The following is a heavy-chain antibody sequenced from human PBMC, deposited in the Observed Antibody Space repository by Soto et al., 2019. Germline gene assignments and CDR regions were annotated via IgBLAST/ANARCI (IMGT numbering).Heavy chain of an antibody. J-gene: IGHJ4*02. D-gene: IGHD2-21*02. CDR1: GYRFTTYW. CDR2: IYTGDSDT. V-gene: IGHV5-51*01. Sequence: PGESLKISCKGSGYRFTTYWIGWVRQMPGKGLEWMGIIYTGDSDTRYSPSFQGQVTFSVDKSISTAYLQWSSLKASDTAIYYCARSPCGNDCYSVAPFDYWGQGTLVTVSS. CDR3: ARSPCGNDCYSVAPFDY.